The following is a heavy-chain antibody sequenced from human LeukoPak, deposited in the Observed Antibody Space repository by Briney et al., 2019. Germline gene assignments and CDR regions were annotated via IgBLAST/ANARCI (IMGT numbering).Heavy chain of an antibody. D-gene: IGHD2-2*01. Sequence: SETLSPTCTVSGGSISSYYWSWIRQPPGKRLEWIGYIYYSGSTNYNPSLKSRVTISVDTSKNQFSLKLSSVTAADTAVYYCARASSSTSCYACPYYYYYMDVWGKGTTVTVSS. V-gene: IGHV4-59*01. CDR1: GGSISSYY. CDR3: ARASSSTSCYACPYYYYYMDV. CDR2: IYYSGST. J-gene: IGHJ6*03.